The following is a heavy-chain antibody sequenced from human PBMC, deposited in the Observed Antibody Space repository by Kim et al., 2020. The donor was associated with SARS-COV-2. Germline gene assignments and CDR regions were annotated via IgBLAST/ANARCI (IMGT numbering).Heavy chain of an antibody. J-gene: IGHJ4*02. Sequence: YAAAVKGRLPMSLDNSKNTLYLQMNTVRPEYPAVYYCAKPVGANGGYFDYWGQGTLVTVSS. CDR3: AKPVGANGGYFDY. V-gene: IGHV3-23*01. D-gene: IGHD1-26*01.